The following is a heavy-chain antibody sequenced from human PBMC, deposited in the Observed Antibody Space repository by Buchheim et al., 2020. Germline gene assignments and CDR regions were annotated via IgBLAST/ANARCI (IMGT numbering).Heavy chain of an antibody. CDR1: GYDFGYYY. V-gene: IGHV5-10-1*03. CDR3: ARWRTGYQLLRY. J-gene: IGHJ4*02. Sequence: EVLLVQSGAEVKKPGESLTISCQGSGYDFGYYYLSWLRQVPGKRLEWMGRINPDDSHTDYSPSFQGHVTMSVDRSIGPAYLHWNSLKSSDTAMYYCARWRTGYQLLRYWGQGTL. CDR2: INPDDSHT. D-gene: IGHD1-7*01.